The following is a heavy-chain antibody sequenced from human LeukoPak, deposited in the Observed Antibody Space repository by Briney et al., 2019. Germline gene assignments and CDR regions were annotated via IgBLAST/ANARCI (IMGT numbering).Heavy chain of an antibody. J-gene: IGHJ3*02. V-gene: IGHV3-66*01. Sequence: PRGSLRKFCSCFGFSVCRTNVGLGGQAPGKGLEWVSVIYSGGSTYYADSVKGRFTISRDNSKNTLYLQMTTLRAEDTAVYYCASDLGYNYRNFGALDIWGQGTLVTVSS. CDR3: ASDLGYNYRNFGALDI. D-gene: IGHD5-24*01. CDR1: GFSVCRTN. CDR2: IYSGGST.